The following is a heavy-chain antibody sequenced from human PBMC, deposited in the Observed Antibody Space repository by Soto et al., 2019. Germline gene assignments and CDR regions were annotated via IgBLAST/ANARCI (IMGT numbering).Heavy chain of an antibody. CDR2: IYSGGYT. V-gene: IGHV3-53*01. J-gene: IGHJ4*02. Sequence: EVQLVESGGGLIQPGGSLRLSCAVSGFTVSNNYMSWVRQAPGKGLEGVSVIYSGGYTAYGDSVKGRFTISRDNSKNTLYLKRDTLRPTDPPVYFLATPPGGGGYWGQGTLVTVSS. D-gene: IGHD3-10*01. CDR1: GFTVSNNY. CDR3: ATPPGGGGY.